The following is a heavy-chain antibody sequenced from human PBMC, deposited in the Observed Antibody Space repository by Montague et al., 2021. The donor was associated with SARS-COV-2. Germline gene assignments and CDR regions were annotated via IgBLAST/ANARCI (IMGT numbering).Heavy chain of an antibody. J-gene: IGHJ4*02. Sequence: SETLSLTCAIYGGSFSGYFWSRIRQSPGKGLEWIGEISYTGHTRYNPSFQSRVSISGDSSENQFSLTLTSVTAADTAVYYCARSRYSVSWCPDWGQGTLVTVSS. CDR1: GGSFSGYF. CDR3: ARSRYSVSWCPD. V-gene: IGHV4-34*01. CDR2: ISYTGHT. D-gene: IGHD5/OR15-5a*01.